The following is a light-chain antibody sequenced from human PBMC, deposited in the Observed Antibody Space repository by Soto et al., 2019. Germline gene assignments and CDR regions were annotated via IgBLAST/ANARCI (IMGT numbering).Light chain of an antibody. CDR2: AAY. V-gene: IGKV3-15*01. J-gene: IGKJ1*01. CDR3: QPYDTWPT. CDR1: QSVSSN. Sequence: EIVMTQSPATLSVSPGERATLSCMASQSVSSNLAWYQQNPGQAPRLLMSAAYTRATDVPARFSGSGSGTEFTLTISSLQSEDFALYDCQPYDTWPTFGQGTKVEIK.